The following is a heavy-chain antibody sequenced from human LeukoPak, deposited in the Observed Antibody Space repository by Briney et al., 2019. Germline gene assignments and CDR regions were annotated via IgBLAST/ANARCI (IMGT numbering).Heavy chain of an antibody. V-gene: IGHV4-61*01. CDR2: IYYSGST. D-gene: IGHD5-18*01. CDR3: ARGEYSYGFGPFGY. Sequence: PSEALSLTCTVSGGSVSSGSYYWSWIRQPPGKGLEWIGYIYYSGSTNYNPSLKSRVTIPVDTSKNQFSLKLSSVTAADTAVYYCARGEYSYGFGPFGYWGQGTLVTVSS. CDR1: GGSVSSGSYY. J-gene: IGHJ4*02.